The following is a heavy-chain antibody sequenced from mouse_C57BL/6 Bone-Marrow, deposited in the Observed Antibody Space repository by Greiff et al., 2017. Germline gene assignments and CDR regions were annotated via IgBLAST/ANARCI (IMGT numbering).Heavy chain of an antibody. J-gene: IGHJ1*03. CDR1: GYTFTDYY. D-gene: IGHD1-1*01. CDR2: ITPNNGGT. V-gene: IGHV1-26*01. CDR3: ARDYGSSPYWYFDV. Sequence: EVQLQQSGPELVKPGASVQISCKASGYTFTDYYMNWVKQSHGKSLEWIGDITPNNGGTSYNQKFKGKATLTVDKSSSTASMELRSLTSEDSAVYYCARDYGSSPYWYFDVWGTGTTVTVSS.